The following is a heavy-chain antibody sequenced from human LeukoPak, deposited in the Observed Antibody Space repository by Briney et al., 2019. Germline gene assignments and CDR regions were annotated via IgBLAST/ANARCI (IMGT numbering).Heavy chain of an antibody. CDR3: ARDRNSGSYALVY. Sequence: PGRSLRLSCAASGFTFSSYAMHWVRQAPGKGLKWVAVISYDGSNKYYADSVKGRFTISRDNSKNTLYLQMNSLRAEDTAVYYCARDRNSGSYALVYWGQGTLVTVSS. CDR1: GFTFSSYA. D-gene: IGHD1-26*01. V-gene: IGHV3-30-3*01. CDR2: ISYDGSNK. J-gene: IGHJ4*02.